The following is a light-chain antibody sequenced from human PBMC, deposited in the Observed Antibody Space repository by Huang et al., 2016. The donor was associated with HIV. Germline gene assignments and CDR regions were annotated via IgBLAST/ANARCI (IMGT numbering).Light chain of an antibody. CDR3: QQHDSWLT. V-gene: IGKV3-11*01. CDR1: QSITNH. J-gene: IGKJ4*01. CDR2: DAS. Sequence: IVLTQSPATLSWYLGERVTLSCRASQSITNHFAWYQQRPGQAPRLLIYDASTRVAGVPARFSGSGSGTDFTLTISSLEPEDFALYYCQQHDSWLTFGGGTKVEV.